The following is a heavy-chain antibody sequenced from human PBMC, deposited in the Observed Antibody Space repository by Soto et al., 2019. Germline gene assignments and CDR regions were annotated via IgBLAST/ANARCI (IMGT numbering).Heavy chain of an antibody. J-gene: IGHJ6*02. CDR1: GGTFSSYT. CDR2: IIPILGIA. D-gene: IGHD2-8*02. V-gene: IGHV1-69*04. Sequence: SVKVSCKASGGTFSSYTISWVRQAPGQGLEWMGRIIPILGIANYAQKFQGRVTITADKSTSTAYMELSSLRSEDTAVYYCARDPGFGSTAYYYGMDVWGQGTTVTVSS. CDR3: ARDPGFGSTAYYYGMDV.